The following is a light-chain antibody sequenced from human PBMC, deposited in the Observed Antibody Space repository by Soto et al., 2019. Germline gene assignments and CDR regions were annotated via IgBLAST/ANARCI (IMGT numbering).Light chain of an antibody. J-gene: IGKJ4*01. V-gene: IGKV3-20*01. CDR1: QSVSSSY. CDR3: QQYGNSPPLT. Sequence: EIVLTQSPGPLSLSPGERATLSCRASQSVSSSYLAWYQQKPGQAPRLLIYGASSRATGIPDRFSGSGSGTDFTITISRLEPEDFAVYYCQQYGNSPPLTFGGGTKVEIK. CDR2: GAS.